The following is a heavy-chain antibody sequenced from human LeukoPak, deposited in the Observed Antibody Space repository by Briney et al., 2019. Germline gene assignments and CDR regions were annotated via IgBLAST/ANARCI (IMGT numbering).Heavy chain of an antibody. J-gene: IGHJ4*02. CDR2: ISGSGGST. CDR3: AKDDGYSSSVSNFDY. CDR1: GFTFSSYA. Sequence: PGGSLRLSCAASGFTFSSYAMSWVRQARGKGLEWVSAISGSGGSTYYADSVKGRFTISRDNSKNTLYLQMNSLRAEDTAVYYCAKDDGYSSSVSNFDYWGQGTLVTVSS. V-gene: IGHV3-23*01. D-gene: IGHD6-13*01.